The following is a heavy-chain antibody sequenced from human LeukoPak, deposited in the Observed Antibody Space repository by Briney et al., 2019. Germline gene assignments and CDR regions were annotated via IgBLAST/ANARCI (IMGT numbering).Heavy chain of an antibody. CDR3: ARGTVNRVPYYVEHFDS. V-gene: IGHV4-39*07. CDR1: GGSIYSSRSYY. D-gene: IGHD3-16*01. Sequence: SETLSLTCTVSGGSIYSSRSYYWGWIRQPPGKGLEWIGTIYYNGSTYYDPSLKSRVTISVDTSKNQFSLKLTSVTAADTAVYFCARGTVNRVPYYVEHFDSWGQGTLVTVSS. J-gene: IGHJ4*02. CDR2: IYYNGST.